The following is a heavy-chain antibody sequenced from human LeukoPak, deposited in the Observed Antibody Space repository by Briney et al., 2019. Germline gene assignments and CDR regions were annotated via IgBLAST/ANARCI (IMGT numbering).Heavy chain of an antibody. Sequence: GGSLRLSCAASGFTSSDYAMSWVRQAPGKGLEWVSAISGSGINTYYADSVKGRFTISRDSSKNTLYLQMNSLRAEDTAVYYCAKDNYDNSGYYADDAFDIWGQGTMVTVSS. CDR3: AKDNYDNSGYYADDAFDI. D-gene: IGHD3-22*01. CDR2: ISGSGINT. J-gene: IGHJ3*02. CDR1: GFTSSDYA. V-gene: IGHV3-23*01.